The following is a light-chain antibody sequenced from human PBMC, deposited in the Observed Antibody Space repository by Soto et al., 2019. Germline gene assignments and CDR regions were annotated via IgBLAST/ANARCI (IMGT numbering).Light chain of an antibody. CDR1: QSVRSN. CDR3: QQYHEWPRT. V-gene: IGKV3-15*01. J-gene: IGKJ1*01. Sequence: EIVLTQSPATLSVSPGERATHSCRASQSVRSNLAWYQQKPGQAPRLLIYGASTGATGIPARFTGSGYGTEFTLTISSLQSEDFGVYYCQQYHEWPRTFGHGTKVEIK. CDR2: GAS.